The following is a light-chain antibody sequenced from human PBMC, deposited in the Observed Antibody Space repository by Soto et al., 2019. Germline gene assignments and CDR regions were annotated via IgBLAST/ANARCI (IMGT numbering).Light chain of an antibody. CDR1: QGISSY. CDR2: AAS. J-gene: IGKJ1*01. V-gene: IGKV1-9*01. CDR3: QQLNTYPPWT. Sequence: DIQLTQSPSFLSASVGDRVTITCRASQGISSYLAWYQQKPGKAPELLIYAASTLQSGVPSGFSGSGSGTDFTLTISSLQPEDSATYYCQQLNTYPPWTFGQGTKVEIK.